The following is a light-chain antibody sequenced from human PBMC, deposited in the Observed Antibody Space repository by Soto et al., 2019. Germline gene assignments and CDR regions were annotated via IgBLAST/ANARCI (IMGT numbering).Light chain of an antibody. CDR2: DVS. J-gene: IGLJ1*01. V-gene: IGLV2-11*01. CDR1: SSDVGGYNY. Sequence: QSALTQPRSVSGSPGQSVTISCTGTSSDVGGYNYVSWYQQHPGKAPKLIIYDVSQRPSGVPDRFSGSKSGNTASLTISGLQAEDEAVYYCCSYAGSYTFVFGTGTKVTVL. CDR3: CSYAGSYTFV.